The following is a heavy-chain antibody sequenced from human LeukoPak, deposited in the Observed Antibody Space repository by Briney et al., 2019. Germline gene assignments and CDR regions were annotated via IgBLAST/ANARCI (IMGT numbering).Heavy chain of an antibody. Sequence: SETLSLTCAVYGGSFSGYYWSWIRQPPGKGLEWIGEINHSGSTNYNPSLKSRVTISVDTSKNQFSLKLSSVTAADTAVYYCARYCSDTRCYSAAFDIWGQGTMVTVSS. CDR2: INHSGST. D-gene: IGHD2-2*01. CDR1: GGSFSGYY. J-gene: IGHJ3*02. V-gene: IGHV4-34*01. CDR3: ARYCSDTRCYSAAFDI.